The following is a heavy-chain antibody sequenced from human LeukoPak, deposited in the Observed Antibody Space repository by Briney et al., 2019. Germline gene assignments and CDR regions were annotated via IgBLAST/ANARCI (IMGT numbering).Heavy chain of an antibody. CDR1: GASIISDDSY. D-gene: IGHD4-17*01. V-gene: IGHV4-30-4*01. CDR3: ARQLSNDGDYVGAFDS. CDR2: IYYSGST. Sequence: SETLSLTCTVSGASIISDDSYWSWIRHPPGKGLEWIGNIYYSGSTYYNPSLESRVTISVDTSKNHFSLKLSSVTAAGTAVYYCARQLSNDGDYVGAFDSWGQGTLVTVSS. J-gene: IGHJ4*02.